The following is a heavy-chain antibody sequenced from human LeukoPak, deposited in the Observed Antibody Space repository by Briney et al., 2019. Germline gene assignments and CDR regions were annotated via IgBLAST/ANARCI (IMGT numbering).Heavy chain of an antibody. CDR1: GFTFSDHY. D-gene: IGHD3-3*01. J-gene: IGHJ4*02. CDR3: ARDPSGRYYFDS. Sequence: KSGGSLRLSCAASGFTFSDHYMSWIRQAPGKGLEWVSYISSSGSTVYYADSVKGRFTISRDNAKNSLCLQMNSLRAEDTAVYYCARDPSGRYYFDSWGQGTLVTVSS. CDR2: ISSSGSTV. V-gene: IGHV3-11*04.